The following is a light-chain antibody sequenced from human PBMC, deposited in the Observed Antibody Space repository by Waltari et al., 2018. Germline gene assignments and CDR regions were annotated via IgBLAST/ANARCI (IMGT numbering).Light chain of an antibody. J-gene: IGLJ2*01. CDR1: SSDIGAYNY. CDR3: SSYVGTLV. Sequence: QSALTQPRSVSGSPGQSVTISCTGSSSDIGAYNYVSWYQQHPGKAPKLMIYDVRERPSGVPERFSGSKSGNTASLTISGLQAEDEADYHCSSYVGTLVFGGGTKLTVL. V-gene: IGLV2-11*01. CDR2: DVR.